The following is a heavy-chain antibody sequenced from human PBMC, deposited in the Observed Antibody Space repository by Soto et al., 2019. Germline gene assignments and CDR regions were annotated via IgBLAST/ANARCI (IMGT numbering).Heavy chain of an antibody. J-gene: IGHJ4*02. Sequence: EVQLVESGGGLVQPGGSLRLSCAASGFTFSSYSMNWVRQAPGKGLEWVSYISSSSSTIYYADSVKGRFTISRDNAKNSLYLQMNSLRDEDTAVYYCARDRPTGWPSLDFDYWGQGTLVTVSS. CDR1: GFTFSSYS. CDR3: ARDRPTGWPSLDFDY. V-gene: IGHV3-48*02. CDR2: ISSSSSTI.